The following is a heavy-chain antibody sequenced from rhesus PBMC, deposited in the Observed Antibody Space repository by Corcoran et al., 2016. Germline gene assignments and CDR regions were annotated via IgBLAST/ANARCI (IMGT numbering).Heavy chain of an antibody. CDR3: AGGGSGCDY. CDR1: GGSISDDYY. Sequence: QVQLQESGPGLVKPSETLSLTCAVSGGSISDDYYWSWIRQPPGKGLEWIGYIYGSGGGTNYNPSLKKRVTISIDTSKNQFSLKLSSVTAADTAVYYCAGGGSGCDYWGQGVLVTVSS. CDR2: IYGSGGGT. D-gene: IGHD2-21*01. J-gene: IGHJ4*01. V-gene: IGHV4-106*01.